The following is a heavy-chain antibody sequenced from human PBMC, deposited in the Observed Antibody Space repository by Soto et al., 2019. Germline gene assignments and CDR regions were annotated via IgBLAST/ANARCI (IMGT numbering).Heavy chain of an antibody. D-gene: IGHD4-17*01. CDR2: TSYTGNT. V-gene: IGHV4-59*02. CDR1: GGSVTSHH. CDR3: ARTTAVPNTLRSRYFFDY. Sequence: SETLSLTCFVSGGSVTSHHWSWIRQFPGQGLEWIAYTSYTGNTNYNPSLQSRVTISVDLSKNQFSLRLSSVTTADTALYYCARTTAVPNTLRSRYFFDYWGQGTLVTVSS. J-gene: IGHJ4*02.